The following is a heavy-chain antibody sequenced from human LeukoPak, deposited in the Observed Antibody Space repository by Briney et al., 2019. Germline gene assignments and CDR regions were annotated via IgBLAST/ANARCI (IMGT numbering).Heavy chain of an antibody. V-gene: IGHV3-64D*06. J-gene: IGHJ4*02. CDR1: GFTFSSCA. Sequence: GGSLRLSCSDSGFTFSSCAMHWVRQAPGKGLECVSTISYNGGNTYYADSVKGRFTISRDNSKNTVYLQMSSLRAEDTAVYYYVKGGLYGSGSSWLFDYWGQGTLVTVSS. D-gene: IGHD3-10*01. CDR3: VKGGLYGSGSSWLFDY. CDR2: ISYNGGNT.